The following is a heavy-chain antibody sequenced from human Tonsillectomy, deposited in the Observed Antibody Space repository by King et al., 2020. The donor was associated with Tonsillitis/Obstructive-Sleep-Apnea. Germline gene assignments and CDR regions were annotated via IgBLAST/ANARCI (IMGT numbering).Heavy chain of an antibody. D-gene: IGHD4-11*01. J-gene: IGHJ3*02. CDR2: IDWDDDE. Sequence: VTLRESGPALVKPTQTLTLTCTFSGFSLSTSGMCVGWIRQPPGKTLEWLARIDWDDDEYYSSSLKTRLTISKDTSKNQVVLTVANMDPVDTATYYCARATTADTYVAFDIWGQGTMVTVSS. CDR1: GFSLSTSGMC. CDR3: ARATTADTYVAFDI. V-gene: IGHV2-70*11.